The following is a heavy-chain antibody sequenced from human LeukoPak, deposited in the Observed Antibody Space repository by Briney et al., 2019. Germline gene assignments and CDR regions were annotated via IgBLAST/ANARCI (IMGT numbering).Heavy chain of an antibody. CDR2: TLSDGSNK. V-gene: IGHV3-30*02. D-gene: IGHD6-19*01. CDR1: GFIFSSYA. CDR3: AKPRTTAGTLDYFDY. J-gene: IGHJ4*02. Sequence: GGSLRLSCAASGFIFSSYAMSSVRQAPGKGLEWVAFTLSDGSNKYYADSVKGRFTISRDNSKNTLYLQMNSLRPEDTAVYYCAKPRTTAGTLDYFDYWGQGTLVTVSS.